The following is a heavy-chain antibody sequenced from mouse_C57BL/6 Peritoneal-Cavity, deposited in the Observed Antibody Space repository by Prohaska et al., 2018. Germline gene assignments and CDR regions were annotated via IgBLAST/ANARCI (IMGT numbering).Heavy chain of an antibody. J-gene: IGHJ3*01. CDR1: GFTFSDYG. Sequence: EVQLVESGGGLVKPGGSLKLSCAASGFTFSDYGMHWVRQAPEKGLEWVAYISSGSRTIYYAETVKGRFTSSRDNAKNTLFLQMTSLRSEDTAMYYCARDPAWFAYWGQGTLVTVSA. CDR3: ARDPAWFAY. V-gene: IGHV5-17*01. CDR2: ISSGSRTI.